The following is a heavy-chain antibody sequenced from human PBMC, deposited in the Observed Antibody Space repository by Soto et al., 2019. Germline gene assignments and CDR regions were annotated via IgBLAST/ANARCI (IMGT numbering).Heavy chain of an antibody. J-gene: IGHJ4*02. CDR3: ARQIPPAYCGGDCQAFDY. CDR2: ISAYNGNT. D-gene: IGHD2-21*02. Sequence: ASVKVSCKASGYTFTSYGISWVRQAPGQGLEWMGWISAYNGNTNYAQKLQGRVTMTTDTSTSTAYMELRSLRSDDTAVYYCARQIPPAYCGGDCQAFDYWGQGTLVTVSS. V-gene: IGHV1-18*04. CDR1: GYTFTSYG.